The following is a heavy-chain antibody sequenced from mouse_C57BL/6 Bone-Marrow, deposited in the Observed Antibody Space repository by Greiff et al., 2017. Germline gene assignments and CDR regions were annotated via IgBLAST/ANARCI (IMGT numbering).Heavy chain of an antibody. Sequence: QVQLQQSGAELARPGASVKLSCKASGYTFTSYGISWVKQRTGQGLEWIGEINPSTGGTTYNQKFKAKATLTVDKSSSTAYMQLKSLTSEDSAVYYCARYRYYGSSHWYFDVWGTGTTVTVSS. D-gene: IGHD1-1*01. CDR2: INPSTGGT. J-gene: IGHJ1*03. V-gene: IGHV1-81*01. CDR1: GYTFTSYG. CDR3: ARYRYYGSSHWYFDV.